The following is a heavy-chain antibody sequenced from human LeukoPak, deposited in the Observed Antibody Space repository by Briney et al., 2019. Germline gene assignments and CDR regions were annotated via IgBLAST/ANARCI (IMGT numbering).Heavy chain of an antibody. D-gene: IGHD6-13*01. CDR3: ARDQGAQQLEAFDI. V-gene: IGHV3-30-3*01. Sequence: GRSLRLSCAASGFTFSSYAMHWVRQAPGKGLEWVAVISYDGSNKYYAGSVKGRFTISRDNSKNTLYLQMNSLRAEDTAVYYCARDQGAQQLEAFDIWGQGTMVTVSS. CDR1: GFTFSSYA. J-gene: IGHJ3*02. CDR2: ISYDGSNK.